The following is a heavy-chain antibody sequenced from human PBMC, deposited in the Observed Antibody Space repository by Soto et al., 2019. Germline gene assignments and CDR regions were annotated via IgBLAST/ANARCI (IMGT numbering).Heavy chain of an antibody. CDR1: GFTFSSYW. J-gene: IGHJ4*02. V-gene: IGHV3-7*05. CDR3: ARSVVAIPGDN. CDR2: IKQDGSEK. Sequence: EVQLVESGGDLVQPGGSLRLSCAASGFTFSSYWMSWVRQVPGKGLEWVANIKQDGSEKYYVDSVQGRFTISRDNAKNSLYLQMNSLSAEGTAVYHCARSVVAIPGDNWGQVTLVSVSS. D-gene: IGHD2-15*01.